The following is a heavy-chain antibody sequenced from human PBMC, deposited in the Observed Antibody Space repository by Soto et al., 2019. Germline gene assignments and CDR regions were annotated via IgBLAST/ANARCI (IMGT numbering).Heavy chain of an antibody. CDR1: GVTFSSYA. V-gene: IGHV1-69*01. Sequence: QVQLVQSGAEVKKPGSSVKVSCKASGVTFSSYAISWVRQAPGQGLEWMGGIIPSFGTANYAQKFQGRVTITADEYTRTAYLELSSLSSDDTAVYYCARDRGGAVAGKNCMDFWGQGTTVTVAS. CDR3: ARDRGGAVAGKNCMDF. J-gene: IGHJ6*02. D-gene: IGHD6-19*01. CDR2: IIPSFGTA.